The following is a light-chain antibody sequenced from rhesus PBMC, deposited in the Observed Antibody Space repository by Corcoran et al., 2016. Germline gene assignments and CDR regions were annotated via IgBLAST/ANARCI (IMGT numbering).Light chain of an antibody. CDR3: QHYVSRPLT. Sequence: DIQMTQSPSSLSASVGDTVTIPCRASQGISSWLAWYQQKPGKAPKLLIYTASRLKSGVPSRFSGSGAGTDVTRTISSLQSEDFATYYCQHYVSRPLTFGGGTKVELK. CDR1: QGISSW. CDR2: TAS. J-gene: IGKJ4*01. V-gene: IGKV1-22*01.